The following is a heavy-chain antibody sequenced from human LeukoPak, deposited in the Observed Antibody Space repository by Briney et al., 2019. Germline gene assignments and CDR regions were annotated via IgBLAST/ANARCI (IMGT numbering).Heavy chain of an antibody. CDR2: IYPGDSDT. D-gene: IGHD3-10*01. J-gene: IGHJ4*02. CDR1: GYSFTTYW. CDR3: ARHFSYGSGSYYNADY. Sequence: GESLKISCKGSGYSFTTYWSGWVRQMPGKGLEWMGIIYPGDSDTRYSPSFQGQVTISADKSISTAYLQWSSLKASDTAMYYCARHFSYGSGSYYNADYWGQGTLVTVSS. V-gene: IGHV5-51*01.